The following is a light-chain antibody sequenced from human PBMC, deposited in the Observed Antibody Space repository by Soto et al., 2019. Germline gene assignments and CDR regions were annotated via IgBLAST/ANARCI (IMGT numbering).Light chain of an antibody. CDR3: MPPLPIPWT. J-gene: IGKJ1*01. CDR2: LGS. Sequence: DIVMTQSPLYLPVTPGEPASISCRSSQSLLYSNGYNYLDWYLQKPGQSPQLLIYLGSNRASGVPEMFSGSGSGTDFTLKISRVEAEDVGVYYCMPPLPIPWTFGQGTKVEIK. CDR1: QSLLYSNGYNY. V-gene: IGKV2-28*01.